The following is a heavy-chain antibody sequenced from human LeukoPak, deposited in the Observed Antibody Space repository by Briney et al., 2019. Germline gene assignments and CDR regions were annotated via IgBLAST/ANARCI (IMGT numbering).Heavy chain of an antibody. CDR1: GYTFTSYD. CDR3: ARYRSAAYYFEY. CDR2: MNPGSGKT. Sequence: GASVKVSCNASGYTFTSYDINWVRQATGQGLEWVGWMNPGSGKTGYAQKFQGRVTITASTSTSTGYMELSSLTSEDTAVYYCARYRSAAYYFEYWGQGTLVTVSS. J-gene: IGHJ4*02. D-gene: IGHD4-11*01. V-gene: IGHV1-8*03.